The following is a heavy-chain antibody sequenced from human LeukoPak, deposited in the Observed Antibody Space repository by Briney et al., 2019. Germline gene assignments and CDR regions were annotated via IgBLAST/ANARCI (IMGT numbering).Heavy chain of an antibody. CDR1: GGSISRYY. Sequence: SETLSLTCTVSGGSISRYYWSWIRQPPGEGLEWIGYIYTSGSTNYNPSLKSRVTISVDTSKNQFSLKLSSVTAADTAVYYCASSYSGYDFGLDYWGQGTLVTVSS. CDR3: ASSYSGYDFGLDY. D-gene: IGHD5-12*01. CDR2: IYTSGST. V-gene: IGHV4-4*09. J-gene: IGHJ4*02.